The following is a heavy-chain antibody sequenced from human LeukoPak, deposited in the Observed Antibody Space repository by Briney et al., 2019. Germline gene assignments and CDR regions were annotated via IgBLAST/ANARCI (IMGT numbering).Heavy chain of an antibody. Sequence: PSETLSLTCTVSGGSASSGTHSWSWIRQPPGKGLEWIGYIYYSASTNYNPSLKSRVTISIDSSKNQFSLKLSSVTAADTAVYYCARDVDTASGFWGQGTLVTVSS. D-gene: IGHD5-18*01. CDR1: GGSASSGTHS. J-gene: IGHJ4*02. CDR2: IYYSAST. CDR3: ARDVDTASGF. V-gene: IGHV4-61*01.